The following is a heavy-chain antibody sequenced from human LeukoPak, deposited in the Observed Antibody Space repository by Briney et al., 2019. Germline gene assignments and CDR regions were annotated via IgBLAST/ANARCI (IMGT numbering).Heavy chain of an antibody. Sequence: GGSLRLSCAASGFTFSDYYMSWIRQTPGKGLEWLSYISSSGTTMEYAKSVKGRFTISRDNAKDSLYLQMNSLEVEDTVVYYCAKGHTYGMIWGQGTLVSVSS. V-gene: IGHV3-11*01. CDR3: AKGHTYGMI. CDR1: GFTFSDYY. D-gene: IGHD3-10*01. J-gene: IGHJ4*02. CDR2: ISSSGTTM.